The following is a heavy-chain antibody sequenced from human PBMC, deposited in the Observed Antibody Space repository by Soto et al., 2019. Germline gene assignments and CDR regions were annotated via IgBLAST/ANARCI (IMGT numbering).Heavy chain of an antibody. CDR1: GGSFSNHY. J-gene: IGHJ4*02. CDR3: ARGRGGYSYGGLDS. D-gene: IGHD5-18*01. V-gene: IGHV4-34*01. Sequence: SETRSLTCAVYGGSFSNHYWSWSRQSPGQGLEWIGEVNHSGSTNYNPSLESRVIISVDTSKSQFSLILRSVTAADAAVYYCARGRGGYSYGGLDSWGQGTLVTVSS. CDR2: VNHSGST.